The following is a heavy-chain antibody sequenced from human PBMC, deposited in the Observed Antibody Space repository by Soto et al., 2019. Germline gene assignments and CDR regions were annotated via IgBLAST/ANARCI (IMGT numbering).Heavy chain of an antibody. V-gene: IGHV1-69*13. D-gene: IGHD6-13*01. CDR2: IIPIFGTA. J-gene: IGHJ6*02. CDR1: GGTFSSYA. Sequence: SVKVSCKASGGTFSSYAISWVRQAPGQGLEWMGGIIPIFGTANYAQKVQGRVTITADESTSTAYMELSSLRSEDTAVYYCAKLGGQQLIYYGMDVWGQGTTVTVSS. CDR3: AKLGGQQLIYYGMDV.